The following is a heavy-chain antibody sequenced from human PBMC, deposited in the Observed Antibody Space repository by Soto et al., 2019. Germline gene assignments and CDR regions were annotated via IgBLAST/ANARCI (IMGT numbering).Heavy chain of an antibody. D-gene: IGHD2-2*01. CDR2: ISGSGGST. Sequence: GGSLRLSCPDSRFTFSSYAMSWVRQAPGKGLEWVSAISGSGGSTYYADSVKGRITISRDNSKKTLYLQMNSLRAEDTAVYYCAKGADQLLSLGGMDVWGQGTTVTVSS. CDR1: RFTFSSYA. V-gene: IGHV3-23*01. J-gene: IGHJ6*02. CDR3: AKGADQLLSLGGMDV.